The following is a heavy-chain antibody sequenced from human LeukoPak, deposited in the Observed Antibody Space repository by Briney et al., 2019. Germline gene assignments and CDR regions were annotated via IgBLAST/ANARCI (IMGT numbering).Heavy chain of an antibody. CDR1: GGSISSGGYY. Sequence: SETLSLTCTVSGGSISSGGYYWSWIRQPPGEGLEWIGYIYHSGSTYYNPSLKSRVTISVDRSKNQFSLKLSSVTAADTAVYYCARDLTGTDAGWFDPWGQGTLVTVSS. CDR2: IYHSGST. CDR3: ARDLTGTDAGWFDP. V-gene: IGHV4-30-2*01. J-gene: IGHJ5*02. D-gene: IGHD1-20*01.